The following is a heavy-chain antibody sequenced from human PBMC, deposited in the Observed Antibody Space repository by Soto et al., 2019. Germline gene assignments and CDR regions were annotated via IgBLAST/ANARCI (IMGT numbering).Heavy chain of an antibody. Sequence: PSETLSLTCAVYGGSFGVYYWSWIGQPLGKGLEWIGEINHSGNTNYNPSLKSRVTISVDTSKNQFSLKLSSVTAADTAVYYCACYNYDGSGYYYYYYGMDVWFQCTMVT. CDR3: ACYNYDGSGYYYYYYGMDV. CDR1: GGSFGVYY. D-gene: IGHD3-22*01. V-gene: IGHV4-34*01. CDR2: INHSGNT. J-gene: IGHJ6*02.